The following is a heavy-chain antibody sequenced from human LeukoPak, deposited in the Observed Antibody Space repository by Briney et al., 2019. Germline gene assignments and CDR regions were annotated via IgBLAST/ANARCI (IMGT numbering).Heavy chain of an antibody. CDR3: ARSIAVAGTALFSFDY. J-gene: IGHJ4*02. CDR1: GGTFSSYA. V-gene: IGHV1-69*06. D-gene: IGHD6-19*01. CDR2: IIPIFGKA. Sequence: PVASVKVSCKASGGTFSSYAISWVRQAPGQGLEWMGGIIPIFGKANYAQKFQGRVTITADKSTSTAYMELSSLRSEDTAVYYCARSIAVAGTALFSFDYWGQGTLVTVSS.